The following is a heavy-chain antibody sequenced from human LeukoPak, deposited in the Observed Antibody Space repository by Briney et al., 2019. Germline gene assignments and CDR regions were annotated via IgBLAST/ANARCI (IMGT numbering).Heavy chain of an antibody. V-gene: IGHV4-59*08. D-gene: IGHD1-1*01. CDR3: ARHSTLIPFDY. CDR2: IYYSGST. Sequence: SETLSLTCTVSGGSISNYYWSWIRQPPGKGLEWIGYIYYSGSTTYNPSLERRVTISVEKSKKKFSLNLSSVTAADSAVYYCARHSTLIPFDYWGQGTLVTVSS. J-gene: IGHJ4*02. CDR1: GGSISNYY.